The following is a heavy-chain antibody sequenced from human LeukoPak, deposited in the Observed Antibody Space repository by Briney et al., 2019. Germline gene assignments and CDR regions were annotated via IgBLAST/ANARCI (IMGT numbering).Heavy chain of an antibody. D-gene: IGHD5-18*01. J-gene: IGHJ4*02. CDR1: AYSFANSW. Sequence: GESLKISCKGSAYSFANSWIGWVHQMPGKGLDWMGIIYPADSDTRYSPSFHGQVTISADKSISTANLQWSSLKASDTAMYYCARAYNYGDYWGQGTLVTVSS. V-gene: IGHV5-51*07. CDR3: ARAYNYGDY. CDR2: IYPADSDT.